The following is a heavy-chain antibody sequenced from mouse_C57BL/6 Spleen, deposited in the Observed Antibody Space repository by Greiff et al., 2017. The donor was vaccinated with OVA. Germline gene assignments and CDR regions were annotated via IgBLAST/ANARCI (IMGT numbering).Heavy chain of an antibody. CDR1: GYTFTDYE. CDR3: TRGYSNFPWFAY. CDR2: IDPETGGT. J-gene: IGHJ3*01. Sequence: QVQLQQSGAELVRPGASVTLSCKASGYTFTDYEMHWVKQTPVHGLEWIGAIDPETGGTAYNQKFKGKAILTADKSSSTAYMELRSLTSEDSAVYYCTRGYSNFPWFAYWGQGTLVTVSA. D-gene: IGHD2-5*01. V-gene: IGHV1-15*01.